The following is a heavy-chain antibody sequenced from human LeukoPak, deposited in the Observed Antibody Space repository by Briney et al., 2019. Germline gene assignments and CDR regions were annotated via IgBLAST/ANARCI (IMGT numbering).Heavy chain of an antibody. Sequence: GGSLRLSCTTSGLTFTSHGFHWLRQVVGTRLEWVAFVRNDGSDTYHANSVKGRFSVSRDDSKNTLYLQMNSLRPEDTAIYYCARDRGKDYFDSWGRGTQVTVSS. CDR2: VRNDGSDT. CDR1: GLTFTSHG. V-gene: IGHV3-30*02. CDR3: ARDRGKDYFDS. J-gene: IGHJ4*02. D-gene: IGHD4-23*01.